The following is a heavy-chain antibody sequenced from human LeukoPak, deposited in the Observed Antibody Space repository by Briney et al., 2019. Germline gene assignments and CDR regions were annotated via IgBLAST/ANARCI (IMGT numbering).Heavy chain of an antibody. CDR3: ATDPRTDRCSSTSCYGGY. V-gene: IGHV1-24*01. CDR2: FDPEDGET. J-gene: IGHJ4*02. D-gene: IGHD2-2*01. Sequence: ASVKVSCRVSGYTLTELSMHWVRQAPGKELELMGGFDPEDGETIYAQKFQGRVTMTEDTSTDTAYMELSSLRSEDTAVYYCATDPRTDRCSSTSCYGGYWGQGTLVTVSS. CDR1: GYTLTELS.